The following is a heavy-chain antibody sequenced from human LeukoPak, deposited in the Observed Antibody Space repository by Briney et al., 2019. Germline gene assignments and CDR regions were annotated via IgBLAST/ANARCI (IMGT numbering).Heavy chain of an antibody. V-gene: IGHV4-59*08. J-gene: IGHJ4*02. CDR3: VRRDTGWNYFDY. D-gene: IGHD6-19*01. CDR2: IYYTGKI. CDR1: GGSINSHY. Sequence: PSETLSFTCAVSGGSINSHYWGWIRQPPGKGLQWIGDIYYTGKINYNPSLKSRVTITLDTPKDYLSLNLTSVLAADTAIYYCVRRDTGWNYFDYWGQGILVTVSS.